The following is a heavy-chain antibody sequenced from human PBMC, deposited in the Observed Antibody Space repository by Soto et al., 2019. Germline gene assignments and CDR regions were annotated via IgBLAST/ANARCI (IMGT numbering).Heavy chain of an antibody. Sequence: HPGWSLRLSCGASGFTFSDNAMTLVRQAPGKGLEWVSSISDDGDSTYYADSVKGRFAVSRDNSKNTLFLHMNSLGAEDTAVYYCAKSLSTAVNYGLDVWGQGTPVTAPQ. V-gene: IGHV3-23*01. J-gene: IGHJ6*01. CDR3: AKSLSTAVNYGLDV. D-gene: IGHD2-2*01. CDR2: ISDDGDST. CDR1: GFTFSDNA.